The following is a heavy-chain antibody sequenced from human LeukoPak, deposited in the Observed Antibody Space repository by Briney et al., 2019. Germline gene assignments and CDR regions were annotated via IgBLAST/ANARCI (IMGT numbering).Heavy chain of an antibody. V-gene: IGHV3-13*01. CDR2: IDTAGDT. Sequence: GGSLRLSCAASGFTFSSYDMHWVRQATGKGLEWVSAIDTAGDTYYPGSVKCRFTISRENAKNSLYPQMNSLRAEDTAVYYCARGRGWDYVWGSYRYSASAFDIWGQGTMVTVSS. J-gene: IGHJ3*02. D-gene: IGHD3-16*02. CDR1: GFTFSSYD. CDR3: ARGRGWDYVWGSYRYSASAFDI.